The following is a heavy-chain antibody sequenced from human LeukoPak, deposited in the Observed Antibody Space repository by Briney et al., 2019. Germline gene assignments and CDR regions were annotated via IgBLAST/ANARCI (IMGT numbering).Heavy chain of an antibody. CDR3: ARDMADYGVPSEVRWYFDL. Sequence: PGGSLRLSCAASGFTFSSYAMSWVRQAPGKGLEWVSAISGSGGSTYYADSVKGRFTISRDNSKNTLYLQMNSLRAEDTAVYYCARDMADYGVPSEVRWYFDLWGRGTLVTVSS. J-gene: IGHJ2*01. CDR1: GFTFSSYA. V-gene: IGHV3-23*01. CDR2: ISGSGGST. D-gene: IGHD4-17*01.